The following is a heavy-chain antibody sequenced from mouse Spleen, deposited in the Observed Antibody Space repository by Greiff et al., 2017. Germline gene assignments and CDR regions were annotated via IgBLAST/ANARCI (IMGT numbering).Heavy chain of an antibody. CDR3: ARYIDGYYIDY. D-gene: IGHD1-2*01. Sequence: EVQLVESGGGLVQPGGSLSLSCAASGFTFTDYYMSWVRQPPGKALEWLGFIRHKANGYTTEYSASVKGRFTISRDNSQSILYLQMNALRAEDSATYYCARYIDGYYIDYWGQGTTLTVSS. V-gene: IGHV7-3*01. CDR2: IRHKANGYTT. CDR1: GFTFTDYY. J-gene: IGHJ2*01.